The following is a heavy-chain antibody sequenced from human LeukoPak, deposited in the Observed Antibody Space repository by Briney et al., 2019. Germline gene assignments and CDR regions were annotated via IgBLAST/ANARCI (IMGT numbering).Heavy chain of an antibody. D-gene: IGHD3-22*01. V-gene: IGHV1-2*02. CDR1: GYTFTGYY. CDR2: INPNSGGT. CDR3: ARRIQPYYYDSSGYFPFDY. J-gene: IGHJ4*02. Sequence: GASVKVSCKASGYTFTGYYMHWVRQAPGQGLEWMGWINPNSGGTNYAQKFQGRVTMTRDTSISTAYMELSRLRSDDTAVYYCARRIQPYYYDSSGYFPFDYWGQGTLVTVSS.